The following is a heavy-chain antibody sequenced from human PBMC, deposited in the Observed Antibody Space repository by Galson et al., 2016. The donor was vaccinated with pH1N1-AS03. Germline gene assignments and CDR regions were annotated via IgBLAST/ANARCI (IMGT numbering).Heavy chain of an antibody. J-gene: IGHJ6*02. CDR3: ARDPRGPCTSATCPTTYYFGMDV. CDR2: INPNSGGT. Sequence: SVKVSCKASGYTFTGYYIQWVRQAPGQGLEWMGWINPNSGGTNYAQKFHGRVTMTRDTSISTAYIELNRLRSDDTAVYYCARDPRGPCTSATCPTTYYFGMDVWGQGTTVIVSS. V-gene: IGHV1-2*02. CDR1: GYTFTGYY. D-gene: IGHD2-2*01.